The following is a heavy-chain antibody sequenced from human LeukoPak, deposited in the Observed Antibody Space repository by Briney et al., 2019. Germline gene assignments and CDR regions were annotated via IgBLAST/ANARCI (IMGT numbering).Heavy chain of an antibody. J-gene: IGHJ6*02. D-gene: IGHD6-19*01. CDR3: AKDMAVAGTVGYYYYYGMDV. V-gene: IGHV3-9*01. CDR2: ISWNSGSI. CDR1: GFTFDDYA. Sequence: PGGSLRLSCAASGFTFDDYAMHWVRQAPGKGLEWVSGISWNSGSIGYADSVKGRFTISRDNAKNSLYLQMNSLRAEDTALYYCAKDMAVAGTVGYYYYYGMDVWGQGTTVTVSS.